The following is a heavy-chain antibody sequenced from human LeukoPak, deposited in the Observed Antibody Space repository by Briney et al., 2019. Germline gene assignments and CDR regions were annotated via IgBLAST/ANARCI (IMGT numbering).Heavy chain of an antibody. CDR3: AKLVVVVVPAYFDY. CDR1: GVTLSSYA. CDR2: ISGSGGST. Sequence: PGGSLRLSCAASGVTLSSYAMSWVRQAPGKGLEWVSAISGSGGSTYYADSVKGRFTISRDNSKNTLYLQMNSLRAEDTAVYYCAKLVVVVVPAYFDYWGQGTLVTVSS. D-gene: IGHD2-2*01. J-gene: IGHJ4*02. V-gene: IGHV3-23*01.